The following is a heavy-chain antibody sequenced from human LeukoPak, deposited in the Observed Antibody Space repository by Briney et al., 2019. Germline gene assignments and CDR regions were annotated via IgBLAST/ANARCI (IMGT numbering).Heavy chain of an antibody. V-gene: IGHV4-34*01. CDR3: ARIKYYYDSSGYYTNDYYYYMDV. CDR1: GGSFSGYY. Sequence: SETLSLTCAVYGGSFSGYYWSWIRQPPGKGLEWIGEINHSGSTNYNPSLKSRVTISVDTSKNQFSLKLSSVTAADTAVYYCARIKYYYDSSGYYTNDYYYYMDVWGKGTTVTVSS. J-gene: IGHJ6*03. CDR2: INHSGST. D-gene: IGHD3-22*01.